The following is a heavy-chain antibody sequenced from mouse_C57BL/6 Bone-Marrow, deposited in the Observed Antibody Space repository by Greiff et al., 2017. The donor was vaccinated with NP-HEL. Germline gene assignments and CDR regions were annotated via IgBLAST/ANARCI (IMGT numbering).Heavy chain of an antibody. J-gene: IGHJ1*03. V-gene: IGHV1-64*01. D-gene: IGHD2-13*01. CDR1: GYTFTSYW. Sequence: QVQLQQPGAELVKPGASVKLSCKASGYTFTSYWMHWVKQRPGQGLEWIGMIHPNSGSTNYNEKFKSKATLTVDKSSSTAYMQLSSLTSEDSAVYYCASEAPDGDHWYLDDWGTGTTVTVSS. CDR3: ASEAPDGDHWYLDD. CDR2: IHPNSGST.